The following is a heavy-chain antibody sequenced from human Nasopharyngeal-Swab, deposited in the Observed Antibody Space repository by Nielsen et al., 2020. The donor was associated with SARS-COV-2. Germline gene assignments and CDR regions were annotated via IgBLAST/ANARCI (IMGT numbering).Heavy chain of an antibody. CDR2: INHSGST. V-gene: IGHV4-34*01. J-gene: IGHJ6*04. D-gene: IGHD6-13*01. Sequence: SQTLSLTCAVYGGSFSGYYWSWIRQPPGKGLEWIGEINHSGSTNYNPSLKSRVTISVDTSKNQFSLKLSSVNAADTAVYYCASPQYSSSYHEGVWGKGTTVTVSS. CDR3: ASPQYSSSYHEGV. CDR1: GGSFSGYY.